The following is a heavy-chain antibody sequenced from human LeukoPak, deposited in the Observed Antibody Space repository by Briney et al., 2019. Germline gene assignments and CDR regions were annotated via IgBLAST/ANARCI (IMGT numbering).Heavy chain of an antibody. CDR1: GFTVSSNY. D-gene: IGHD2-2*01. CDR2: IYSGGST. CDR3: TTDPVPDY. Sequence: GGSLRLSCAASGFTVSSNYMSWVRQAPGKGLEWVSVIYSGGSTYYADSVKGRFTISRDNSKNTLYLQMNSLKTEDTAVYYCTTDPVPDYWGQGTLVTVSS. V-gene: IGHV3-66*01. J-gene: IGHJ4*02.